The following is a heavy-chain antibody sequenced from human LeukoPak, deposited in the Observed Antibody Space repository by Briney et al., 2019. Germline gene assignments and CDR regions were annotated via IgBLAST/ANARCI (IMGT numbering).Heavy chain of an antibody. V-gene: IGHV4-59*12. D-gene: IGHD1-26*01. Sequence: SETLSLTCTVSGGSISSYYWSWIRQPPGKGLEWIGYIYYSGSTNYNPSLKSRVTISVDTSKNQFSLKLSSVTAADTAVYYCARGQNSGSSPIDYWGQGTLVTVSS. J-gene: IGHJ4*02. CDR2: IYYSGST. CDR3: ARGQNSGSSPIDY. CDR1: GGSISSYY.